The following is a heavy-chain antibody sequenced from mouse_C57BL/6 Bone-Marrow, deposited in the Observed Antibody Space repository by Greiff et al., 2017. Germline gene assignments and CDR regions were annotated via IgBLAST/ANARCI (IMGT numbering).Heavy chain of an antibody. CDR1: GYTFTDYY. CDR2: INPYNGGT. Sequence: EVQLQQSGPVLVKPGASVKMSCKASGYTFTDYYMNWVKQSHGKSLEWIGVINPYNGGTSYNQKFKGKATLTVDKSSSTAYMALNSLTSEDSAVYYCARDYYGSLDYWGQGTTLTVSS. J-gene: IGHJ2*01. D-gene: IGHD1-1*01. V-gene: IGHV1-19*01. CDR3: ARDYYGSLDY.